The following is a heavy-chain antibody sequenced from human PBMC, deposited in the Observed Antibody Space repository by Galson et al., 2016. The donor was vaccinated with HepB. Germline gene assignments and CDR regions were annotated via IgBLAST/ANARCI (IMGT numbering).Heavy chain of an antibody. CDR2: ISWNSGSI. CDR1: GSTFDDYA. CDR3: AKGVRVVISSGYFDY. Sequence: SLRLSCAASGSTFDDYAMHWVRQAPGKGLEWVSGISWNSGSIGYADSVKGRFTISRDNAKNSLYLQMNSLRAEDTALYYCAKGVRVVISSGYFDYWGQGTLVTVSS. J-gene: IGHJ4*02. D-gene: IGHD3-3*01. V-gene: IGHV3-9*01.